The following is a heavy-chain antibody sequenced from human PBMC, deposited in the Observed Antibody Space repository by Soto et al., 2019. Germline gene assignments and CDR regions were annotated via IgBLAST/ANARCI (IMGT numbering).Heavy chain of an antibody. Sequence: GGSLRLSCAASVFTFSSYAMSWVRQAPGKGLEWVSAISGSGGSTYYADSVKGRFTISRDNSKNTLYLQMNSLRAEDTAVYYCAKFTAPNDAFYIWGQGKMVTVS. CDR2: ISGSGGST. CDR3: AKFTAPNDAFYI. J-gene: IGHJ3*02. V-gene: IGHV3-23*01. CDR1: VFTFSSYA. D-gene: IGHD3-16*01.